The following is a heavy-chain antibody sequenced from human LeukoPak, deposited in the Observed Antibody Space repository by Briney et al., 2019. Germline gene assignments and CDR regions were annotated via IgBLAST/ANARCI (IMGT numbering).Heavy chain of an antibody. CDR2: INPSGGST. Sequence: ASVKVSCKASGYTLTSYYMHWVRQAPGQGLEWMGIINPSGGSTSYAQKFQGRVTMTRDMSTSTVYMELSSLRSEDTAVYYCARDGGVMELQYYFDYWGQGTLVTVSS. V-gene: IGHV1-46*01. CDR3: ARDGGVMELQYYFDY. J-gene: IGHJ4*02. D-gene: IGHD3-16*01. CDR1: GYTLTSYY.